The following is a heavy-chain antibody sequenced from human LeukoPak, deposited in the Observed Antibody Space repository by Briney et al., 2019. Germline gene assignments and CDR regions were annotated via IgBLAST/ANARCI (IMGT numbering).Heavy chain of an antibody. CDR2: IIPIFGTA. V-gene: IGHV1-69*13. CDR1: GGTFSSYA. D-gene: IGHD1-14*01. J-gene: IGHJ6*02. CDR3: ARGSPETYAFCGMDV. Sequence: SVKVSCKASGGTFSSYAISWVRQAPGQRLEWMGGIIPIFGTANYAQKFQGRVTITADESTSTAYMELSSLRSEDTAVYYCARGSPETYAFCGMDVWGQGTTVTVSS.